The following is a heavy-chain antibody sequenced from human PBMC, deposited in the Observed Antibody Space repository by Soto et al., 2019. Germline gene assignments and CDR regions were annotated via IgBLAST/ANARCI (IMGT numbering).Heavy chain of an antibody. CDR3: AHSWVVVYDYIWGSYRKIEGVDMDV. CDR2: IYWDDDK. D-gene: IGHD3-16*02. Sequence: SGPTLVNPTQTLTLTCTFSGFSLSTSGVGVGWIRQPPGKALEWLALIYWDDDKRYSPSLKSRLTITKDTSKNHVVLTMTNMDPVDTATYYCAHSWVVVYDYIWGSYRKIEGVDMDVWGKGTTVTVSS. V-gene: IGHV2-5*02. CDR1: GFSLSTSGVG. J-gene: IGHJ6*03.